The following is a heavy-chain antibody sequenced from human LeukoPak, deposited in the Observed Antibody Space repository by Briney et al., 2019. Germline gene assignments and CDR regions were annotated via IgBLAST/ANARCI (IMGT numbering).Heavy chain of an antibody. V-gene: IGHV4-30-4*01. CDR1: GGSISSGDYY. Sequence: SETLSLTCTVSGGSISSGDYYWSWIRQPPGKGLEWIGYIYYSGSTYYNPSLKSRVTISVDTSKNQFSLKLSSVTAADTAVYYCARDDRRNDGAFDIWGQGTTVTVSS. CDR3: ARDDRRNDGAFDI. CDR2: IYYSGST. J-gene: IGHJ3*02. D-gene: IGHD1-1*01.